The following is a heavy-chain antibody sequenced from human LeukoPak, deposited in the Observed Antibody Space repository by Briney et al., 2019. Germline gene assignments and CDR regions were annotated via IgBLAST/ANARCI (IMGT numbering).Heavy chain of an antibody. V-gene: IGHV4-31*03. J-gene: IGHJ4*02. D-gene: IGHD3-10*01. Sequence: RTSETLSLTCTVSGGSISSGGYYWSWIRQHPGKGLEWIGYIYYSGSTYYNPSLKSRVTISVDTSKNQFSLKLSSVTAADTAVYYCARSAMVRGGWYFDYWGQGTLVTVSS. CDR3: ARSAMVRGGWYFDY. CDR2: IYYSGST. CDR1: GGSISSGGYY.